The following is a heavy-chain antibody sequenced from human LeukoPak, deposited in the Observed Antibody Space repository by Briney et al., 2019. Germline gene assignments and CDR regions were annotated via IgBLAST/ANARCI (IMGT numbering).Heavy chain of an antibody. V-gene: IGHV4-59*01. CDR3: ARGGYYGSGNDFRFDP. D-gene: IGHD3-10*01. Sequence: SETLSLTCTVSGGSISTYYWTWIRQPPGKGLEWIGYVYYTGSTNYNPSLKSRVTISVDTSKSQFSLKLSSVTAADTAIYYCARGGYYGSGNDFRFDPWGQGTLVTVSS. CDR2: VYYTGST. CDR1: GGSISTYY. J-gene: IGHJ5*02.